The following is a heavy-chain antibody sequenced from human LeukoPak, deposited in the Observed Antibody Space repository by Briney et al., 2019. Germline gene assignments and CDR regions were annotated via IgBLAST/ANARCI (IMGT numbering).Heavy chain of an antibody. Sequence: PSETLSLTCAVYGGSFSGYYWSWIRQPPGKGLEWIGEINHSGSTNYNPSLKSRVTISVDTSKNQFSLKVNSVTAADTGVYYCARGFSSRYFDWGQGTLVTVSS. CDR3: ARGFSSRYFD. J-gene: IGHJ4*02. V-gene: IGHV4-34*01. CDR1: GGSFSGYY. CDR2: INHSGST. D-gene: IGHD3-9*01.